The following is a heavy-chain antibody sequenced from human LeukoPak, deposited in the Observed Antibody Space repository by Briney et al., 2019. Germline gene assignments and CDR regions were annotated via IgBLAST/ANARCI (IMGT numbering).Heavy chain of an antibody. V-gene: IGHV3-7*01. Sequence: GGSLRLSCAASGFTFASSWMNWIRQAPGKGLEWVANIKQDGSEKYYVDSVKGRFTISRDNTKNSLYLQMNSLRAEDTAVYYCARDLGILWFGELSLDYWGQGTLVTVSS. CDR2: IKQDGSEK. CDR1: GFTFASSW. D-gene: IGHD3-10*01. CDR3: ARDLGILWFGELSLDY. J-gene: IGHJ4*02.